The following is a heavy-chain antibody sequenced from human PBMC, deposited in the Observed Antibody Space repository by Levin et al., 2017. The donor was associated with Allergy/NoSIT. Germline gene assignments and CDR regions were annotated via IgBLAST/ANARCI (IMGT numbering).Heavy chain of an antibody. CDR2: MNPNSGNT. CDR3: ARVHPAKSRNPKLQYYYYYGMDV. V-gene: IGHV1-8*01. J-gene: IGHJ6*02. Sequence: PLASVKVSCKASGYTFTSYDINWVRQATGQGLEWMGWMNPNSGNTGYAQKFQGRVTMTRNTSISTAYMELSSLRSEDTAVYYCARVHPAKSRNPKLQYYYYYGMDVWGQGTTVTVSS. D-gene: IGHD4-23*01. CDR1: GYTFTSYD.